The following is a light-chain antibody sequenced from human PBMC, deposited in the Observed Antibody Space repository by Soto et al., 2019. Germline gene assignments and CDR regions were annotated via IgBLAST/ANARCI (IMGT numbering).Light chain of an antibody. CDR1: QSISEW. CDR2: HAS. CDR3: QQYESSPIT. V-gene: IGKV1-5*01. Sequence: DLQMTQSPSTLSASVVDRVTITCRASQSISEWLAWYQQKPGRAPKLLIYHASRLGTGVPSRFSGSGSGTDFTLTISRLEPEDFAVYYCQQYESSPITFGGGAKVDIK. J-gene: IGKJ4*01.